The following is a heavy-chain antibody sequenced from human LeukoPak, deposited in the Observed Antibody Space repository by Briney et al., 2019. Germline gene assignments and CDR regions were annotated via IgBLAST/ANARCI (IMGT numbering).Heavy chain of an antibody. D-gene: IGHD3-22*01. CDR1: GFTFSSYA. CDR3: ARDPYDSSAYGAFDV. V-gene: IGHV3-30-3*01. J-gene: IGHJ3*01. CDR2: ISYDGSNK. Sequence: PGGSLRLSCAASGFTFSSYAMHWVRQAPGKGLEWVAVISYDGSNKYYADSVKGRFTIPRDNSKNTLYLQMNSLRAEDTAVYYCARDPYDSSAYGAFDVWGQGTTVTVSS.